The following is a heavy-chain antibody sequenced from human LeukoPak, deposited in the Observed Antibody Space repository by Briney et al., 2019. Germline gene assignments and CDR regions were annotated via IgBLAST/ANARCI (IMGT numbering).Heavy chain of an antibody. CDR1: GFTFSRYA. D-gene: IGHD3-10*01. Sequence: GGSLRLSCAASGFTFSRYAMHWVRQAPGKGLEWVAVASHDGSNKDYADSVKGRFTVFRDSSKDTLCLQMNSLRAEDTAVYYCARGYMVRGLISGYLDYWGQGTLVTVSS. J-gene: IGHJ4*02. CDR2: ASHDGSNK. CDR3: ARGYMVRGLISGYLDY. V-gene: IGHV3-30-3*01.